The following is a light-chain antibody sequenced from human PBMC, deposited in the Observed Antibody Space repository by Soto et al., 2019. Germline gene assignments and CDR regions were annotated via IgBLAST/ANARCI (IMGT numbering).Light chain of an antibody. CDR3: QKYDRAPFT. J-gene: IGKJ3*01. V-gene: IGKV1-27*01. CDR1: QTIRNY. CDR2: AAS. Sequence: IQMTRSPSSLSASVEDRVTITCRASQTIRNYLAWYQQKPGKVPKLLIYAASTLQSGVPSRFSGSGSGTDFTLTINSLQPEDIAPYYCQKYDRAPFTFGPGTKVDIK.